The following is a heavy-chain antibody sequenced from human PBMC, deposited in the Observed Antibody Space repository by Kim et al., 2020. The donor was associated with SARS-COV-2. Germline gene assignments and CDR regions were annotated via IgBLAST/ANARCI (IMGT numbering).Heavy chain of an antibody. CDR2: INPNSGGT. Sequence: ASVKVSCKASGYTFTGYYMHWVRQAPGQGLEWMGWINPNSGGTNYAQKFQGRVTMTRDTSISTAYMELSRLRSDDTAVYYCARAEYSRSWFDPWGQGTLVTVSS. V-gene: IGHV1-2*02. CDR3: ARAEYSRSWFDP. CDR1: GYTFTGYY. J-gene: IGHJ5*02. D-gene: IGHD2-21*01.